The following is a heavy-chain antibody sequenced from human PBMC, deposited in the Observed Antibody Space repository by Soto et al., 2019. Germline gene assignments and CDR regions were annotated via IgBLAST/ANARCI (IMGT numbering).Heavy chain of an antibody. CDR3: ARQIYDSDTGPNFQYYFDS. D-gene: IGHD3-22*01. Sequence: GESLKISCKGFGYSFAGYWITWVRQKPGKGLEWMGRIDPSDSQTYYSPSFRGHVTISATKSITTVFLQWSSLRASDTAMYYCARQIYDSDTGPNFQYYFDSWGQGTPVTVSS. CDR2: IDPSDSQT. CDR1: GYSFAGYW. V-gene: IGHV5-10-1*01. J-gene: IGHJ4*02.